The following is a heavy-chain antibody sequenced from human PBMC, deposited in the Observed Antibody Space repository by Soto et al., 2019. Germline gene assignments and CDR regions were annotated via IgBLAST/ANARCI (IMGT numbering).Heavy chain of an antibody. V-gene: IGHV3-21*01. D-gene: IGHD2-2*01. Sequence: EVQLVESGGGLVKPGEFLRLYCAASGFTFSNYNITWVRQAPGKGLEWVSSIRSRSIDMYYADSVKGRFTISRDDAKNSLSLQMNGLRAEDTAVYFCVRESYPAKAFDIWGQGTMVTVSS. CDR2: IRSRSIDM. CDR3: VRESYPAKAFDI. CDR1: GFTFSNYN. J-gene: IGHJ3*02.